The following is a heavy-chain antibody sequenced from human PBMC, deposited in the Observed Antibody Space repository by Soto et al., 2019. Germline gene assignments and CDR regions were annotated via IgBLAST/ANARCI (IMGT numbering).Heavy chain of an antibody. Sequence: SETLSLTCAVSGDSISSGGYAWTWIRQSPGKGLEWIGYIYLTGVTYYNPSLKSRVTISVDKSKSQFSLRLSSVTAADTAVYYCARGHYGGHAMDVWGQGTTVTVSS. CDR1: GDSISSGGYA. V-gene: IGHV4-30-2*06. CDR2: IYLTGVT. CDR3: ARGHYGGHAMDV. D-gene: IGHD4-17*01. J-gene: IGHJ6*02.